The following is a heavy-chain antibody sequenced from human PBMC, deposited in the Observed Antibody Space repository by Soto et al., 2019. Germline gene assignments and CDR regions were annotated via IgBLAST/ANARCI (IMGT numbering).Heavy chain of an antibody. V-gene: IGHV3-21*01. J-gene: IGHJ4*02. Sequence: PGGSLRLSCAASGFTFSSYSMNWVRQAPGKGLEWVSSISSGSSYIYYADSMKGRFTISRDNAKNSLYLQMNSLRAEDTAAYYCATALSDFDYWGQGTLVTVSS. CDR1: GFTFSSYS. CDR2: ISSGSSYI. CDR3: ATALSDFDY.